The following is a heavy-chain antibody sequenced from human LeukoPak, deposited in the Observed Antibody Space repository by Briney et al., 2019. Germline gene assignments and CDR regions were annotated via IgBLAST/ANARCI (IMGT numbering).Heavy chain of an antibody. CDR1: GYTFTSYY. J-gene: IGHJ3*02. CDR2: INPGGGST. V-gene: IGHV1-46*03. CDR3: ARESGVVVVAAIDNAFDI. D-gene: IGHD2-15*01. Sequence: GASVKVSCKASGYTFTSYYMHWVRQAPGQGLEWMGIINPGGGSTSYAQKFQGRVTMTRDTSTSTVYMELSSLRSEDTAVYYCARESGVVVVAAIDNAFDIWGQGTMVTVSS.